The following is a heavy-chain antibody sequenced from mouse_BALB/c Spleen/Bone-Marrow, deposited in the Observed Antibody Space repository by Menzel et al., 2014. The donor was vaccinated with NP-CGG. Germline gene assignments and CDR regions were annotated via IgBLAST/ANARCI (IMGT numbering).Heavy chain of an antibody. D-gene: IGHD1-1*01. J-gene: IGHJ2*02. Sequence: VQLQQSGAELVRPGSSVKISCKTSGYAFSLYWMNWVKQRPGQGLEWIGQIYPGDGDTNYNGKFKGKATLTADTSSGTAYMQLSSLTSEDSAVYFCARAGLSTDYWGQGTSLTVSS. CDR1: GYAFSLYW. V-gene: IGHV1-80*01. CDR3: ARAGLSTDY. CDR2: IYPGDGDT.